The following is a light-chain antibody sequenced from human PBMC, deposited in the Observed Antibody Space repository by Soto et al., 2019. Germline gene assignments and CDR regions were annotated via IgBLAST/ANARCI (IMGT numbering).Light chain of an antibody. Sequence: QLTQSPSYLSASVGDRVTITCRASQGISSYLAWYQQTPGKAPKLLIYAASTLQSGVPSRFSGSRSGTEFTLTISSLQPEDFAIYYCQQLNIYPFTFGQGTRLEIK. V-gene: IGKV1-9*01. CDR2: AAS. CDR3: QQLNIYPFT. J-gene: IGKJ5*01. CDR1: QGISSY.